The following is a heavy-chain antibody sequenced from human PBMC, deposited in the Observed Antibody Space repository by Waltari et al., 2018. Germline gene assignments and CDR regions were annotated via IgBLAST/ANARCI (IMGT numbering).Heavy chain of an antibody. CDR3: ARSRVTARFYYYYMDV. Sequence: QVQLQESGSGLLKPSETLSLTCAVSRGSISTYYWSWIRQPPGKGLEWIGHIHYSGTTKYYPALESRVTISLDTPKNQFSLKLSSVTAADTAVYYCARSRVTARFYYYYMDVWGRGTTVAVSS. CDR2: IHYSGTT. J-gene: IGHJ6*03. D-gene: IGHD5-18*01. V-gene: IGHV4-59*01. CDR1: RGSISTYY.